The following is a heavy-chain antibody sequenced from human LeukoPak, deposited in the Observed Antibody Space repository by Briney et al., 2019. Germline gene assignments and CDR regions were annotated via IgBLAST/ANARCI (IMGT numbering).Heavy chain of an antibody. D-gene: IGHD3-10*01. J-gene: IGHJ4*02. CDR3: AKETGIILVRGAVDY. Sequence: GGSLRLSCAASGFAFSSYAMSWVRQAPGKGLEWVSVTSGSGGNPYYADSVKGRFTISRDNSKNTLYLHMNSLRAEDTALYYRAKETGIILVRGAVDYWGQGTLVTVSS. CDR1: GFAFSSYA. V-gene: IGHV3-23*01. CDR2: TSGSGGNP.